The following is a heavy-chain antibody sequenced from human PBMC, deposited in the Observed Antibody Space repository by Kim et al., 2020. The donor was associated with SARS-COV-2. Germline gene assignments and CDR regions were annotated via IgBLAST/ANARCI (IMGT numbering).Heavy chain of an antibody. CDR1: GFTFSSYS. J-gene: IGHJ3*02. CDR3: ARDWNGSSGWKHDAFDI. Sequence: GGSLRLSCAASGFTFSSYSMNWVRQAPGKGLEWVSSISSSSSYIYYADSVKGRFTISRDNAKNSLYLQMNSLRAEDTAVYYCARDWNGSSGWKHDAFDIWGQGTMVTVSS. CDR2: ISSSSSYI. V-gene: IGHV3-21*01. D-gene: IGHD6-19*01.